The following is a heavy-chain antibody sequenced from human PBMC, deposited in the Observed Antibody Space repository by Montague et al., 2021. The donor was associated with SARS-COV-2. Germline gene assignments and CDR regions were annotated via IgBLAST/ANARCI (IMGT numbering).Heavy chain of an antibody. CDR2: SGHREST. Sequence: SETLSLTCSRLGRGTHAQIGRGHVWTPGTTGARMPASGHRESTNYNPSLKSRVTISIDTSKNQFSLKLSSVTAADTAVYYCARFAYRLLFIASYYGMDVWGQGTAVNVSS. D-gene: IGHD2-2*01. V-gene: IGHV4-34*01. J-gene: IGHJ6*02. CDR3: ARFAYRLLFIASYYGMDV. CDR1: RGTHAQI.